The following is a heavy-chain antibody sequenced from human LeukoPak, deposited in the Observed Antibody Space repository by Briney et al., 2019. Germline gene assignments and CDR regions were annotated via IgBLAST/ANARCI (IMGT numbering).Heavy chain of an antibody. CDR3: ARGVVAAPDTVDY. D-gene: IGHD6-13*01. CDR2: IHTSGST. Sequence: PSETLSLTCTVSGGSISSNSYYWSWIRQPAGKGLEWIGRIHTSGSTNYNPSLKSRVTMSGDTSKNQFSLKLSSLTAADTAVYYCARGVVAAPDTVDYWGQGTLVTVSS. CDR1: GGSISSNSYY. V-gene: IGHV4-61*02. J-gene: IGHJ4*02.